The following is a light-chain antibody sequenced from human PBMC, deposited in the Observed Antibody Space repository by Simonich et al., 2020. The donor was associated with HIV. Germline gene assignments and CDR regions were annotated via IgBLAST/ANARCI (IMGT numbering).Light chain of an antibody. Sequence: NFMLTQPHSVSESPGKTVTISCTRTSGSIASNYVQWYQQRPGSAPTTVIYEDDQRPSGVPDQFSGSIDSSSNTASLPISGLKTEDEADYYCQSYDSSNYWVFGGGTKLTVL. CDR1: SGSIASNY. V-gene: IGLV6-57*03. CDR3: QSYDSSNYWV. J-gene: IGLJ3*02. CDR2: EDD.